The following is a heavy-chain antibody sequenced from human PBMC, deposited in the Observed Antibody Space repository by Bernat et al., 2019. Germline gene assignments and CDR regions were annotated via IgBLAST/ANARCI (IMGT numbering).Heavy chain of an antibody. CDR1: GGSISSSSYY. CDR3: ASSYYYGSGSYLDI. V-gene: IGHV4-39*01. Sequence: QLQLQESGPGLVKPSETLSLTCTVSGGSISSSSYYWGWIRQPPGKGLEWIGSIYYSGSTYYNPSLKSRVTISVDTSKNQFPLKLSSVTAADTAVYYCASSYYYGSGSYLDIWGQGTMVTVSS. J-gene: IGHJ3*02. D-gene: IGHD3-10*01. CDR2: IYYSGST.